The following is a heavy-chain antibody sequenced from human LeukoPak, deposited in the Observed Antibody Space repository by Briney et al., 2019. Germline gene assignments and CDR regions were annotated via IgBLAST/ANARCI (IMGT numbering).Heavy chain of an antibody. CDR2: INPSGGGT. Sequence: ASVKVSCKAAGFSFVHYYMHWVRQAPGQGLEWMAIINPSGGGTTYAQKFQGRVTMTRNTSISTAYMELSSLRSEDTAVYYCARGRVRYYDYVWGSYRYLDFDYWGQGTLVTVSS. V-gene: IGHV1-46*01. CDR1: GFSFVHYY. CDR3: ARGRVRYYDYVWGSYRYLDFDY. J-gene: IGHJ4*02. D-gene: IGHD3-16*02.